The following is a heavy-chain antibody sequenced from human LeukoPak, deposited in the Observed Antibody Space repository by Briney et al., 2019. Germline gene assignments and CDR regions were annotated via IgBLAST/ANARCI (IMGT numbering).Heavy chain of an antibody. CDR1: GGSISSYY. Sequence: SETLSLTCTVSGGSISSYYWSWIRQPPGKGLEWIGYIYYSGSTNYNPSLKSRVTISVDTSKNQFSLKLSSVTAADTAVYYCARENGIAAAGTGFDYWGQGTLVTVSS. J-gene: IGHJ4*02. D-gene: IGHD6-13*01. CDR3: ARENGIAAAGTGFDY. CDR2: IYYSGST. V-gene: IGHV4-59*01.